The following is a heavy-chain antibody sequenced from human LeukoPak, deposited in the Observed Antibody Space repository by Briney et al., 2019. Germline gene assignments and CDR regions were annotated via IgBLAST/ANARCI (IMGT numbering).Heavy chain of an antibody. CDR3: AREMGGYTRFDP. CDR2: IYYSGST. Sequence: KPSETLSLTCTVSGGSISSGGYYWSWIRQHPEKGLEWIGYIYYSGSTYYNPSLKSRVTISVDTSKNQFSLKLSSVTAADTAVYYCAREMGGYTRFDPWGQGTLVTVSS. J-gene: IGHJ5*02. V-gene: IGHV4-31*03. CDR1: GGSISSGGYY. D-gene: IGHD3-16*02.